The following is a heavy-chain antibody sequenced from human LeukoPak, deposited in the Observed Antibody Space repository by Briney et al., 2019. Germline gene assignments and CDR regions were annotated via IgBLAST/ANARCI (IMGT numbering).Heavy chain of an antibody. J-gene: IGHJ5*02. V-gene: IGHV3-33*01. CDR3: AREARNYGWFDP. Sequence: GGSLRLSCEASGFNFRSYGMCWVRQAPGKGLECVAIIWYDGSKKFYADSVKGRFTVSRDNTTNTVYLQMNSLRGDDTAVYYCAREARNYGWFDPWGQGTLVTVSS. CDR1: GFNFRSYG. D-gene: IGHD1-7*01. CDR2: IWYDGSKK.